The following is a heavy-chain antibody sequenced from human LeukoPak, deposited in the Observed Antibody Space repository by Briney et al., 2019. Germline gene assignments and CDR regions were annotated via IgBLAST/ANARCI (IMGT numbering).Heavy chain of an antibody. CDR3: ARTPLGEADY. CDR1: GYNFITYG. Sequence: ASVKVSCKSSGYNFITYGVSWVRQAPGQGLEWMGWINPNSGGTNYAQKFQGRVTMTRDTSISTAYMELSRLRSDDTAVYYCARTPLGEADYWGQGTLVTVSS. CDR2: INPNSGGT. J-gene: IGHJ4*02. D-gene: IGHD3-16*01. V-gene: IGHV1-2*02.